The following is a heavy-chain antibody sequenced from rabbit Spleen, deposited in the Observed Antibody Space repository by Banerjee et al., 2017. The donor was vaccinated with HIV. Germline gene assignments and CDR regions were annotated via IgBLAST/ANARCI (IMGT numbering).Heavy chain of an antibody. CDR3: VRDTWNFNL. D-gene: IGHD3-1*01. Sequence: LEESGGGLVKPGGTLTLTCTVSGFSFSSNWICWVRQAPGKGLEWIACIDTNDGDTDYANWPKGRFTISKTSSTTVTLQMTSLTAADTATYFCVRDTWNFNLWGPGTLVTVS. CDR1: GFSFSSNW. V-gene: IGHV1S45*01. CDR2: IDTNDGDT. J-gene: IGHJ4*01.